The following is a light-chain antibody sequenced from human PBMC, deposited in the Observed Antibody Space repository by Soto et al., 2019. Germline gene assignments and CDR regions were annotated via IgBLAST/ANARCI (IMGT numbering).Light chain of an antibody. CDR2: GAS. CDR1: QSVSGN. V-gene: IGKV3-15*01. J-gene: IGKJ4*01. Sequence: EIVMTQSPATLSVSPGERATLSCRASQSVSGNLAWYQQKPGQAPRLLIYGASTRATGIPARFSGSGSGTDFTLTISRLEPEDFAVYYCQQYGSSGGTFDGGTKVDIK. CDR3: QQYGSSGGT.